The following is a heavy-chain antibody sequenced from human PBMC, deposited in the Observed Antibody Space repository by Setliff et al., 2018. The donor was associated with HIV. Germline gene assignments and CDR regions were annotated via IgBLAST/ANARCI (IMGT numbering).Heavy chain of an antibody. CDR3: ARRGQVAGYDYYYYYMDV. J-gene: IGHJ6*03. Sequence: GGSLRLSCAASGFTFSTYSMNWVRLAPGRGLEWVANIKQDGSEKYYVDSVKGRFTISRDNSKNTLYLQMNSLRAEDTAVYYCARRGQVAGYDYYYYYMDVWGKGTTVTVSS. CDR2: IKQDGSEK. V-gene: IGHV3-7*01. CDR1: GFTFSTYS. D-gene: IGHD6-19*01.